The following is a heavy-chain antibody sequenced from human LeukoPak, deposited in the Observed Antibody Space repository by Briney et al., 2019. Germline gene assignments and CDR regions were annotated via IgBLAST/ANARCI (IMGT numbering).Heavy chain of an antibody. CDR2: IYYSGST. J-gene: IGHJ3*02. V-gene: IGHV4-59*01. CDR3: ARGGYYYDSSGYWGAFDI. CDR1: GGSISSYY. Sequence: SETLSPTCAVSGGSISSYYWSWIRQPPGKGLEWMGYIYYSGSTNYNPSLKSRVTISVDTSKNQFSLKLSSVTAADTAVYYCARGGYYYDSSGYWGAFDIWGQGTMVTVSS. D-gene: IGHD3-22*01.